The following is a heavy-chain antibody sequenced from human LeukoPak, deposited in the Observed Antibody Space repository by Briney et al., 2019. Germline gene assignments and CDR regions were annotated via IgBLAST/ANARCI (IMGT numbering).Heavy chain of an antibody. Sequence: PSETLSLTCAVYGGSFSGYYWSWIRQPPGKGLEWIGEINNSGSTNYNPSLKSRVTISVDTSKNQFSLKLSSVTAADTAVYYCARKWEYSSSWIFDYWGQGTLVTVSS. D-gene: IGHD6-13*01. CDR2: INNSGST. CDR3: ARKWEYSSSWIFDY. V-gene: IGHV4-34*01. CDR1: GGSFSGYY. J-gene: IGHJ4*02.